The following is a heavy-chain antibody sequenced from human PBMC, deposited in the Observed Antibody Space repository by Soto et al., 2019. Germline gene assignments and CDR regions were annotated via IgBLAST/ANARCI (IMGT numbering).Heavy chain of an antibody. D-gene: IGHD6-19*01. J-gene: IGHJ5*01. CDR3: AKGMGGESSGWFDS. CDR2: ISGSGNST. Sequence: EVQLLESGGGLVRPGGSLRLSCAASGFGVSSYAMSWVRQAPGKGLEWVSVISGSGNSTNYADSVTGRFTISRDKSKNMLYLQMNSLRAEDTAVYYCAKGMGGESSGWFDSWGQGTLVTVSS. V-gene: IGHV3-23*01. CDR1: GFGVSSYA.